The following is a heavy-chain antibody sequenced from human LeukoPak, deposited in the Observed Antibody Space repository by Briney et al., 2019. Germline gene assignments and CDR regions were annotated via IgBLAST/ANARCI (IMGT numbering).Heavy chain of an antibody. V-gene: IGHV5-51*01. J-gene: IGHJ4*02. CDR1: GYSFTSYW. D-gene: IGHD2-2*01. CDR3: ARQGCSSTSCPRPVPY. Sequence: GESLEIYLQGFGYSFTSYWIGWGRPMPGKGLEWMGIIYPGESDTRYSPSFQGQVTISADKSISTAYLHWSSLKASDTAMYYCARQGCSSTSCPRPVPYWGQGTLVTVSS. CDR2: IYPGESDT.